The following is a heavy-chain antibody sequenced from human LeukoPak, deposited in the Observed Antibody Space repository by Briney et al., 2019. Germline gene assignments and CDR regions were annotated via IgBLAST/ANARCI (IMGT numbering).Heavy chain of an antibody. J-gene: IGHJ4*02. Sequence: GGSLRLSCAASGFTFSSYSMNWVRQAPGKGLEWVSSISSSSSYIYYADSVKGRFTISRDNAKNSLYLQMNSLRAEDTAVYYCAREARGYYGSGSYPNDYRGQGTLVTVSS. CDR2: ISSSSSYI. CDR1: GFTFSSYS. D-gene: IGHD3-10*01. V-gene: IGHV3-21*01. CDR3: AREARGYYGSGSYPNDY.